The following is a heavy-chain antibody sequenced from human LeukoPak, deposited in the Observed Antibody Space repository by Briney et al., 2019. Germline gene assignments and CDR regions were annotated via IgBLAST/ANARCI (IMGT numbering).Heavy chain of an antibody. D-gene: IGHD3-10*01. J-gene: IGHJ5*02. CDR3: VSAKFLVRGVSWFDP. V-gene: IGHV4-61*02. CDR2: IYSSGST. Sequence: SETLSLTCTVSGGSISSGSYYWSWIRQPAGKGLEWIGRIYSSGSTNYNPSLKSRVTISVDTSKNQFSLKLTSVTAADTAVYYCVSAKFLVRGVSWFDPWGQGTLVTVSS. CDR1: GGSISSGSYY.